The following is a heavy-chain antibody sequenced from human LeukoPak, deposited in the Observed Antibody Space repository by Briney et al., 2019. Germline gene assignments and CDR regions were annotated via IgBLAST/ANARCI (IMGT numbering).Heavy chain of an antibody. CDR1: GFTFSSYS. J-gene: IGHJ4*02. Sequence: GGSLRLSCAASGFTFSSYSMNWVRQAPGKGLEWVSYISSSSSTIYYADSVKGRFTISRDNAKNSLYLQMNSLRAEDTAVYYCAKDRGELQWLDDYWGQGTLVTVSS. CDR2: ISSSSSTI. D-gene: IGHD6-19*01. CDR3: AKDRGELQWLDDY. V-gene: IGHV3-48*04.